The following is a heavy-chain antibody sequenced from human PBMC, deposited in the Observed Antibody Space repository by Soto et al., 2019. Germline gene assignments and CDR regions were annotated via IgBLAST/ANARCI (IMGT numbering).Heavy chain of an antibody. J-gene: IGHJ6*02. D-gene: IGHD2-21*02. Sequence: SETLSLTCTVSGGSISSSSYDWGWIRQPPGKGLEWIGSIYYSGSTYYNPSLKSRVTISVDTSKNQFSLKLSSVTAAATAVYYCVRRSQLTGAGVDSSDYGIEVWGQGSTV. CDR2: IYYSGST. CDR3: VRRSQLTGAGVDSSDYGIEV. CDR1: GGSISSSSYD. V-gene: IGHV4-39*01.